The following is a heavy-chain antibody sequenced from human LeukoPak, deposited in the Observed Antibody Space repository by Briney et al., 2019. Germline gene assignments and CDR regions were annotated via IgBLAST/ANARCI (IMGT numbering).Heavy chain of an antibody. CDR2: IRNDGGNK. CDR3: AKGFGYSSSWYEGSIYFDY. CDR1: GFTFSSYG. Sequence: GGSLRLSCAASGFTFSSYGMHWVRQAPGKGLEWVAFIRNDGGNKYYADSVKGRFTISRDNSKNTLYVQMNSLRAEDTAAYYCAKGFGYSSSWYEGSIYFDYWGQGTLVTVSS. D-gene: IGHD6-13*01. J-gene: IGHJ4*02. V-gene: IGHV3-30*02.